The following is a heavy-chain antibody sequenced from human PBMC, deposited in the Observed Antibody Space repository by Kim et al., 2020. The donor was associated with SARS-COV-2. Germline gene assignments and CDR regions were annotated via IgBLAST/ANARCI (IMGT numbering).Heavy chain of an antibody. CDR1: GFTVSSNY. CDR3: AGEGVEAAGNPLDYYYGMDV. V-gene: IGHV3-53*04. J-gene: IGHJ6*02. Sequence: GGSLRLSCAASGFTVSSNYMSWVRQAPGKGLEWVSVIYSGGSTYYADSVKGRFTISRHNSKNTLYLQMNSLRAEDTAVYYCAGEGVEAAGNPLDYYYGMDVWGQGPTVTVSS. CDR2: IYSGGST. D-gene: IGHD6-13*01.